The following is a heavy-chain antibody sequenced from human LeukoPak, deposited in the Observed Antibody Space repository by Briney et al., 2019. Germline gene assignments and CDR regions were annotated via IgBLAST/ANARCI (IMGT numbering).Heavy chain of an antibody. CDR1: GGSISSYY. CDR3: ARGDRLSYYFDY. CDR2: IYYSGST. J-gene: IGHJ4*02. V-gene: IGHV4-59*01. Sequence: PSETLSLTCTVSGGSISSYYWSWIRQPPGKGLEWIGYIYYSGSTNYNPSLKSRVTISVDTSKNQFSLKLSSVTAADTAVYYCARGDRLSYYFDYWGQGTLVTVSS.